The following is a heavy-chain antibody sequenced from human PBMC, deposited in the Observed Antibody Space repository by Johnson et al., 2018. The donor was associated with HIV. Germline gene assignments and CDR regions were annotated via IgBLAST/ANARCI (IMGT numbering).Heavy chain of an antibody. CDR2: ISYDGSNK. D-gene: IGHD2-2*01. V-gene: IGHV3-30*03. CDR1: GFIVSTNY. J-gene: IGHJ3*02. Sequence: QVQLVESGGGLIQPGGSLRLSCAASGFIVSTNYMSWVRQAPGKGLEWVAVISYDGSNKYYADSVKGRFTISRDNSKNTLYLQMNSLRAEDTAVYYCAREVGGDIVVVPAAPGAFDIWGQGTMVTVSS. CDR3: AREVGGDIVVVPAAPGAFDI.